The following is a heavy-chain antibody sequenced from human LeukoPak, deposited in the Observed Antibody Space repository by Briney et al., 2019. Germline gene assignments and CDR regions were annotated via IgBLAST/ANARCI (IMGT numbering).Heavy chain of an antibody. CDR1: GFTFSTYW. CDR3: ARGVSPLNYYFDY. CDR2: INSDGSDT. D-gene: IGHD6-13*01. J-gene: IGHJ4*02. V-gene: IGHV3-74*01. Sequence: PGGSLRLSCAAPGFTFSTYWMHWVRQAPGKGLMWVSRINSDGSDTSYADSVKGRFTISRDNAKNTLYLQMNSLRAEDTAVYYCARGVSPLNYYFDYWGQGTLVTVSS.